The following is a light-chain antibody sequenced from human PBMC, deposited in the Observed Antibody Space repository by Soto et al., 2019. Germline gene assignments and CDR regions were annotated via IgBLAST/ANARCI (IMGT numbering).Light chain of an antibody. CDR1: QSIGSY. J-gene: IGKJ3*01. CDR2: DAS. Sequence: EIVLTQSPATLSLSLGERATLSCRASQSIGSYLAWYQHKLGQPPRLLIYDASNRATGIPVRFSGSGSGTDFTLTISSLEPEDFAVYYCQQRSTWPPFSFGPGTKLDIK. V-gene: IGKV3-11*01. CDR3: QQRSTWPPFS.